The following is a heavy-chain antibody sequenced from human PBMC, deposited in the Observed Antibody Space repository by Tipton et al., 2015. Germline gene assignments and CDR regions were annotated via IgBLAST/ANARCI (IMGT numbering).Heavy chain of an antibody. J-gene: IGHJ4*02. D-gene: IGHD3-22*01. CDR2: IYYTGST. V-gene: IGHV4-59*12. CDR1: GGSISSYY. CDR3: AREVWYNDSTGYDY. Sequence: TLSLTCTVFGGSISSYYWSWVRQPPGKGLEWIGYIYYTGSTNYNPSLKSRVHISRDTSKNQFSLHLSSVTAADTAVYYCAREVWYNDSTGYDYWGQGTLVTVSS.